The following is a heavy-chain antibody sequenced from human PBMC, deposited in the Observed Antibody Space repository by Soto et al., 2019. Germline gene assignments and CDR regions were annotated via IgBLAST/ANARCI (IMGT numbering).Heavy chain of an antibody. V-gene: IGHV5-51*01. CDR3: ARFMYQLVSNYYYYYGMDV. CDR2: IYPGDSDT. CDR1: VYSFSSYW. D-gene: IGHD2-2*01. Sequence: GESLRLSCKGSVYSFSSYWIAWVRQLPGKGLEWMGIIYPGDSDTRYSPSFQGQVTISADKSISTAYLQWSSLKASDTAMYYCARFMYQLVSNYYYYYGMDVWGQGTTVTVSS. J-gene: IGHJ6*02.